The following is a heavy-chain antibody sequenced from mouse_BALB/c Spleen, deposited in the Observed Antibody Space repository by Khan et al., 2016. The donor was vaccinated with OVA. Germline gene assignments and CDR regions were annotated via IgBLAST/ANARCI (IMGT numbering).Heavy chain of an antibody. CDR2: INPKNGDT. J-gene: IGHJ4*01. V-gene: IGHV1-18*01. CDR3: ARDAGRY. CDR1: GYTFPEFT. Sequence: VQLKESGPELVKPGASVKISCKTSGYTFPEFTVHWVKQSLGKSLDWIGVINPKNGDTAYNQKFKGKATLTVDKSSSTAYMEFRSLTSEASADFYCARDAGRYWGQGTSVTVAS.